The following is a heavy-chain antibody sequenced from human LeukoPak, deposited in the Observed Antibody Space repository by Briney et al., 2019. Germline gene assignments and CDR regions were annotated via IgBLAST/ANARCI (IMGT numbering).Heavy chain of an antibody. V-gene: IGHV3-66*01. Sequence: PGRCLRLSCAAFGFTVSSNYVRWVRHDPGKGREWVSCIYDGDSTYYADSVKGRFTISRDNSKNTLFLQMNSLRAEDTAVYYCARGDYGTFQHWGQGTLVTVSS. D-gene: IGHD4-17*01. CDR2: IYDGDST. CDR3: ARGDYGTFQH. CDR1: GFTVSSNY. J-gene: IGHJ1*01.